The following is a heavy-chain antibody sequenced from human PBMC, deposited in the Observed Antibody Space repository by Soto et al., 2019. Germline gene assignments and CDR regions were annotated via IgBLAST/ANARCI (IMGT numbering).Heavy chain of an antibody. D-gene: IGHD2-15*01. CDR1: GYSFTSYW. CDR2: IYPGDSDT. Sequence: GESLKISFKGSGYSFTSYWIGWVRQMPGKGLEWMGIIYPGDSDTRYSPSFQGQVTISADKSISTAYLQWSSLKASDTAMYYCASSGKGYCSGGSCYSRPGKYYYYYYGMDVWGQGTTVTVSS. V-gene: IGHV5-51*01. J-gene: IGHJ6*02. CDR3: ASSGKGYCSGGSCYSRPGKYYYYYYGMDV.